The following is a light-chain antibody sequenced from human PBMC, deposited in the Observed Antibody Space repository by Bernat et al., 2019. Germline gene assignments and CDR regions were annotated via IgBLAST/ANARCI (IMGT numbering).Light chain of an antibody. V-gene: IGLV2-8*01. J-gene: IGLJ1*01. CDR2: DVT. CDR1: NSHIGAYDY. CDR3: SSYAGSSSYV. Sequence: QSALTQAPSASGSLGQSVTISCTGTNSHIGAYDYVSWYQQHPGKAPKLMIYDVTKRPSGVPDRFSGSKSGNTASLTVSGLQAEDEADYYCSSYAGSSSYVFGTGTRVSIL.